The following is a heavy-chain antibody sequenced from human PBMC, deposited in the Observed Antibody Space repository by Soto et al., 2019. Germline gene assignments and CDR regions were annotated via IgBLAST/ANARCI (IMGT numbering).Heavy chain of an antibody. CDR3: ARAYYYDSSPIDY. J-gene: IGHJ4*02. Sequence: QVQLQESGPGLVKPSETLSLTCTVSGVSVSSGSYYWSWIQQAPGKGLEWIGYIHYSGSTNYNPSLTSRVTVSVDTSNNQVSLTLSSVTAADTAVYYCARAYYYDSSPIDYWGQGTLVTVSS. V-gene: IGHV4-61*01. D-gene: IGHD3-22*01. CDR1: GVSVSSGSYY. CDR2: IHYSGST.